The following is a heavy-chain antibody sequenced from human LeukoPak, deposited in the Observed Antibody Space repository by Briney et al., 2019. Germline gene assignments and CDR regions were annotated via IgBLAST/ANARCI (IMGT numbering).Heavy chain of an antibody. Sequence: GGSLRLSCAASGFTFSSYWMHWVRQAPGKGLEWVAVISYDGSNKYYADSVKGRFTISRDNSKNTLYLQMNSLRAEDTAVYYCAKEGAVRGVIFGGPDYWGQGTLVTVSS. CDR1: GFTFSSYW. D-gene: IGHD3-10*01. CDR3: AKEGAVRGVIFGGPDY. CDR2: ISYDGSNK. V-gene: IGHV3-30*18. J-gene: IGHJ4*02.